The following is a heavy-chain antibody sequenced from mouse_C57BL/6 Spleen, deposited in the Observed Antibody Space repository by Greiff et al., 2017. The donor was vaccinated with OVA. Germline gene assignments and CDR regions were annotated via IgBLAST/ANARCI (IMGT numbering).Heavy chain of an antibody. Sequence: EVQLQQSGPELVKPGASVKISCKASGYTFTDYYMNWVKQSHGKSLEWIGDINPNNGGTSYNQKFKGKATLTVDKSSSTAYMELRSLTSEDSAVYYCARSPDYYAIDYWGQGTSVTVSS. CDR3: ARSPDYYAIDY. J-gene: IGHJ4*01. CDR1: GYTFTDYY. V-gene: IGHV1-26*01. CDR2: INPNNGGT.